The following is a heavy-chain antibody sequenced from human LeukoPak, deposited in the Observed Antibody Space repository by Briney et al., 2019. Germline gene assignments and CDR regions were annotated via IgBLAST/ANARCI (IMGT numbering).Heavy chain of an antibody. Sequence: GGSLRLSCAASGFIFSSYGMHWVRQAPGKGLEWVALIFSDGSNEYYADSVKGRFTISRDNSKNTLYLQINGLTSEDTAVYSCARGIWETNSVAFDLWGQGTMVIVS. J-gene: IGHJ3*01. CDR1: GFIFSSYG. CDR2: IFSDGSNE. V-gene: IGHV3-30*03. D-gene: IGHD3-16*01. CDR3: ARGIWETNSVAFDL.